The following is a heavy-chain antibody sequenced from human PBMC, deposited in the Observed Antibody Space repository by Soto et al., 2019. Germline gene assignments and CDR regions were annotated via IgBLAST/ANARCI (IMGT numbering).Heavy chain of an antibody. J-gene: IGHJ4*02. D-gene: IGHD3-10*01. Sequence: SGTLSPTRAVSGYSIKSGYYWGWVRRPPGKRLEWIGSVDHSGRTYYSPSLRSRLTIFIDTSKNQFSLRLTSVTAADTAMYFCAKKGYYPSGKINLFDSWGPGTLVTVSS. CDR2: VDHSGRT. V-gene: IGHV4-38-2*01. CDR3: AKKGYYPSGKINLFDS. CDR1: GYSIKSGYY.